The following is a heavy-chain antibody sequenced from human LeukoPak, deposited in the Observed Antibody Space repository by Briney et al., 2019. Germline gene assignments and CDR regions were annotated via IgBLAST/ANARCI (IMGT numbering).Heavy chain of an antibody. Sequence: PGGSLRLSCAASGFTFSSYSMNWVRQAPGKGLEWVSSISSSSSYIYYADSVKGRFTISRDSAKNSLYLQMNSLRAEDTAVYYCARDSVVQSPRSLDAFDIWGQGTMVTVSS. J-gene: IGHJ3*02. CDR1: GFTFSSYS. CDR2: ISSSSSYI. D-gene: IGHD2-15*01. V-gene: IGHV3-21*01. CDR3: ARDSVVQSPRSLDAFDI.